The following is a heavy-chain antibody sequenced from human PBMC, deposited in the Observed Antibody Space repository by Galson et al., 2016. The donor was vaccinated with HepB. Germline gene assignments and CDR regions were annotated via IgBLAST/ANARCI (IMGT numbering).Heavy chain of an antibody. Sequence: SLRLSCAVSGFTFNMYSINWVRQAPGKGLEWVSYVSGSGSIIHYSDSVKGRFTVSRDNAKNSVYLQMNSLRDDDTAVYYCARIGPGNTGVAGASQDYWGQGTLVTVSS. CDR1: GFTFNMYS. J-gene: IGHJ4*02. CDR2: VSGSGSII. CDR3: ARIGPGNTGVAGASQDY. V-gene: IGHV3-48*02. D-gene: IGHD6-19*01.